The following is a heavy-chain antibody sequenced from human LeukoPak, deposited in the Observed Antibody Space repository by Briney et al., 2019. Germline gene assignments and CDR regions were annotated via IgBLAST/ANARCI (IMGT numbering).Heavy chain of an antibody. CDR3: GRDTNDYGEHVREDY. J-gene: IGHJ4*02. D-gene: IGHD4-17*01. V-gene: IGHV3-11*01. Sequence: GGSLRLSCAASGFTFSDYYMSWIRQAPGKGLEWVSYISSSGSTIYYADSVKGRFTISRANAKNSLYLQMHSLRAEDPALYYCGRDTNDYGEHVREDYWGQGTLATVPS. CDR2: ISSSGSTI. CDR1: GFTFSDYY.